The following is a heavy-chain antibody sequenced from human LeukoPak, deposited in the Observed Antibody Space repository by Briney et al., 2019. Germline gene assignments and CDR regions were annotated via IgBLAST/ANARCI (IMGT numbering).Heavy chain of an antibody. CDR2: IYHSGST. CDR1: GGSISTYY. Sequence: SETLSLTCTVSGGSISTYYWNWIRQPPGKGLEWIGYIYHSGSTNYNPSLQSRVTISVDTSKNQFSLNLNSVTAADTAVYHCARGGAARLHFQNWGQGTLVTVSS. V-gene: IGHV4-59*01. CDR3: ARGGAARLHFQN. D-gene: IGHD6-6*01. J-gene: IGHJ1*01.